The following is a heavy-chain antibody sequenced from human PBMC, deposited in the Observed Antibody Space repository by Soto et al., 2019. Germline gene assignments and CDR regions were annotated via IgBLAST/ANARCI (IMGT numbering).Heavy chain of an antibody. CDR2: IYHSGST. Sequence: SETLSLTCAVSGGSISSSNWWSWVRQPPGKGLEWIGEIYHSGSTNYNPSLKSRVTISVDKSRNQFSLKLSSVTAADTAVYYFARADSSGWWYYYYGMAVWGQGATVTVSS. V-gene: IGHV4-4*02. CDR1: GGSISSSNW. CDR3: ARADSSGWWYYYYGMAV. J-gene: IGHJ6*02. D-gene: IGHD6-19*01.